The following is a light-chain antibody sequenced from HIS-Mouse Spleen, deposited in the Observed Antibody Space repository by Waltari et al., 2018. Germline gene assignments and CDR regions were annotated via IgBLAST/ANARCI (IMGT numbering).Light chain of an antibody. CDR3: CSYAGSSTFEV. CDR2: EGS. CDR1: SSDVGGYNL. Sequence: QSALTQPASVSGSPGQSITISCTGTSSDVGGYNLVSRYQQHPGKAPKLMIYEGSKRPSGVSNRFSGSKSGNTASLTISGLQAEDEADYYCCSYAGSSTFEVFGGGTKLTVL. J-gene: IGLJ2*01. V-gene: IGLV2-23*03.